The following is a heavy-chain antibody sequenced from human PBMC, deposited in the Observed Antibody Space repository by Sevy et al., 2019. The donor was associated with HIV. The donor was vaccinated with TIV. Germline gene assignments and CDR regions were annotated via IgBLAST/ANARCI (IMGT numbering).Heavy chain of an antibody. D-gene: IGHD4-4*01. J-gene: IGHJ6*02. CDR2: IIPIFGTA. CDR1: GGTFSSYA. CDR3: ARAPTPGYYYYGMDV. Sequence: ASVKVSCKASGGTFSSYAISSVRQAPGQGLEWMGGIIPIFGTANYAQKFQGRVTITADESTSTAYMELSSLRSEDTAVYYCARAPTPGYYYYGMDVWGQGTTVTVSS. V-gene: IGHV1-69*13.